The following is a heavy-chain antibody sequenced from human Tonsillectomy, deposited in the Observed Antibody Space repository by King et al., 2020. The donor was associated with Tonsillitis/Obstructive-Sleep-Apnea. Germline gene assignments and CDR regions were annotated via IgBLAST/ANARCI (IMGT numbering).Heavy chain of an antibody. J-gene: IGHJ4*02. V-gene: IGHV3-9*01. CDR2: ISWNSGSI. CDR1: GFTFDDYA. D-gene: IGHD5-12*01. CDR3: IKGGVATILPFDY. Sequence: VQLVESGGGLVQPGRSLRLSCAASGFTFDDYAMHWVRHAPGKGLEWVSGISWNSGSIGYVDSVKGRFTISRDNARNSLYLQMNSLRAEDTAFYYCIKGGVATILPFDYWGQGTLVTVSS.